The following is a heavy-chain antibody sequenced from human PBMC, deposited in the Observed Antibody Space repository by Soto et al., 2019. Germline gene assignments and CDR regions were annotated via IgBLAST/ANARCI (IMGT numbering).Heavy chain of an antibody. CDR1: GGSISSGDYY. CDR3: ARVRYYDFWSGPDWLDP. D-gene: IGHD3-3*01. J-gene: IGHJ5*02. Sequence: SETLSLTCTVSGGSISSGDYYWSWIRQPPGRGLEWIGYIYYSGSTYYNPSLKSRVTISVDTSKNQFSLKLSSVTAADTAVYYCARVRYYDFWSGPDWLDPWGQGTLVTVSS. V-gene: IGHV4-30-4*01. CDR2: IYYSGST.